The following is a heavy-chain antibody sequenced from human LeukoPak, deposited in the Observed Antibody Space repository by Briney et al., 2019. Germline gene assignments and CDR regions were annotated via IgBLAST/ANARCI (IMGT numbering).Heavy chain of an antibody. CDR1: GFTFSSYE. CDR3: AREGVVVSAGLDY. D-gene: IGHD2-15*01. Sequence: GGSLRLSCAASGFTFSSYEMNWVSHAPGKGLEWVSYISTSGSTIYYAASVKGRFTISRDNAKNSLYLQMNSLRAEDTAVYYCAREGVVVSAGLDYWGQGTLVTVSS. CDR2: ISTSGSTI. J-gene: IGHJ4*02. V-gene: IGHV3-48*03.